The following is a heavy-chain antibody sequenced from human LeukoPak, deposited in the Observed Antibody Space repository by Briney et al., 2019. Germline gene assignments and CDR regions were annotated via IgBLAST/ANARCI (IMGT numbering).Heavy chain of an antibody. CDR3: ARDLGYDILTGAPMDV. Sequence: SGGSLRLSCAASGFTFSNYAMSWVRQAPGKGLEWVSAISGSVDNTYYADSVKGRFTLSRDNSKNTLYLQMSSLRAEDTAVYYCARDLGYDILTGAPMDVWGQGTTVTVSS. J-gene: IGHJ6*02. CDR1: GFTFSNYA. D-gene: IGHD3-9*01. CDR2: ISGSVDNT. V-gene: IGHV3-23*01.